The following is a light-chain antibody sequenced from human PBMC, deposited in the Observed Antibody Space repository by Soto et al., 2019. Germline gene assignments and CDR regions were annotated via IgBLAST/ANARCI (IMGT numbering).Light chain of an antibody. V-gene: IGLV2-14*01. CDR1: SSDVGGYNY. CDR2: DVS. Sequence: QSVLTQPASVSGSPGQSITISCTGTSSDVGGYNYVSWYQQHPGKAPKVMMYDVSNRPSGVSNRFSGSKSGNTASLTISGLQAEDEADYYCSSYTSSSTVVFGGGTKLTVL. CDR3: SSYTSSSTVV. J-gene: IGLJ2*01.